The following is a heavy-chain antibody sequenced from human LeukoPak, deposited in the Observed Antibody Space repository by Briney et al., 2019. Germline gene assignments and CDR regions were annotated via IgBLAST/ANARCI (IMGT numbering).Heavy chain of an antibody. V-gene: IGHV3-66*01. Sequence: GGSLRLSCAASGFTVSSNYMSWVRQAPGKGLEWVSVIYSGGSTYYADSVKGRFTISRDNSKNTLYLQMNSLRAEDTAVYYCAKGAQYRSSSFDYWGQGTLVTVSS. CDR1: GFTVSSNY. D-gene: IGHD2-2*01. CDR2: IYSGGST. J-gene: IGHJ4*02. CDR3: AKGAQYRSSSFDY.